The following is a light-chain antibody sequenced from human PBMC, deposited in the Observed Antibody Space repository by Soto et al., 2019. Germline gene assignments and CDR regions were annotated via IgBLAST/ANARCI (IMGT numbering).Light chain of an antibody. V-gene: IGKV3-20*01. J-gene: IGKJ1*01. CDR2: GAS. CDR3: QQYGSSRT. CDR1: QSVSRY. Sequence: EIVLTQFPATLSLSPGERATLSCRASQSVSRYLAWYQQKPGQAPRLLIYGASSRANGVPDRFSGSGSWTDFTLTINRLEPEDFAVYYCQQYGSSRTFGQGTRVDIK.